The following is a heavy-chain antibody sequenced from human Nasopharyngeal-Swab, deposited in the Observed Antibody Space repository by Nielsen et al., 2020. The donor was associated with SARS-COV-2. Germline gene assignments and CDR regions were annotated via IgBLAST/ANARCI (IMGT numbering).Heavy chain of an antibody. Sequence: GESVKISWTASGCTYGDYAMSWFRQAPGKGLEWVSSISSSSSYIYYADSVKGRFTISRDNAKNSLYLQMNSLRAEDTAVYYCASTYNYYGDYYYGMDVWGQGTTFTVSS. CDR3: ASTYNYYGDYYYGMDV. CDR2: ISSSSSYI. V-gene: IGHV3-21*01. CDR1: GCTYGDYA. D-gene: IGHD1-20*01. J-gene: IGHJ6*02.